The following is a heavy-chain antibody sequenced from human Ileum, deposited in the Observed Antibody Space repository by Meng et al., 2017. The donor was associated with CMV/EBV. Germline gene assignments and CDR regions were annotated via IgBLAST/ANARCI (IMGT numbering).Heavy chain of an antibody. CDR2: MNPISSST. J-gene: IGHJ4*02. Sequence: VSCHASGYTFTSYDINLVRQATGQGLGWMRWMNPISSSTSYAQKFQGSLTITRHTSISTAYMELSSLRSEDTAVYYCARGGAAGPDYWGQGTLVTVSS. V-gene: IGHV1-8*03. CDR1: GYTFTSYD. D-gene: IGHD2-15*01. CDR3: ARGGAAGPDY.